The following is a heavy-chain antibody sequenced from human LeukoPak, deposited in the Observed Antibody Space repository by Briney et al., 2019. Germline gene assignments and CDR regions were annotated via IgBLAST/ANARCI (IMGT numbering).Heavy chain of an antibody. CDR1: GFTFTNYA. CDR2: IGLRSGST. J-gene: IGHJ6*02. V-gene: IGHV3-23*01. Sequence: GGSLRLSCAASGFTFTNYAMTWVRQAPGKGLEWVSAIGLRSGSTYYADSVKGRFTISRDNSKNTLYLQMNSLRAEDTAVYYCARDRKGALNYGMDVWGQGTTVTVSS. CDR3: ARDRKGALNYGMDV.